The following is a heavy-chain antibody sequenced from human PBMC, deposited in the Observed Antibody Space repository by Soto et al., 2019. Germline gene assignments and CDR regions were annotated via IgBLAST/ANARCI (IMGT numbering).Heavy chain of an antibody. J-gene: IGHJ6*02. CDR1: GYSFTSYW. Sequence: PGESLKISCKGSGYSFTSYWISRVRQMPGKGLEWMGRIDPSDSYTNYSPSFQGHVTISADKSISTAYLQWSSLKASDTAMYYCARRRSSTLYYYYYYGMDVWGQGTTVTVSS. CDR2: IDPSDSYT. CDR3: ARRRSSTLYYYYYYGMDV. D-gene: IGHD6-13*01. V-gene: IGHV5-10-1*01.